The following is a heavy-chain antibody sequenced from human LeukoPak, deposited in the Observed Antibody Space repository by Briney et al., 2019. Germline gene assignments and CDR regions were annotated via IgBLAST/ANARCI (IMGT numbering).Heavy chain of an antibody. CDR3: AGQRCSSTSCYSWFDP. CDR1: GGSISSYY. J-gene: IGHJ5*02. D-gene: IGHD2-2*01. CDR2: IYYSGST. Sequence: SETLSLTCTVSGGSISSYYWSWIRQPPGKGLEWIGYIYYSGSTNYNPSLKSRVTISVDTSKNQFSLKLTSVTAADTAVYYCAGQRCSSTSCYSWFDPWGQGTLVTVSS. V-gene: IGHV4-59*08.